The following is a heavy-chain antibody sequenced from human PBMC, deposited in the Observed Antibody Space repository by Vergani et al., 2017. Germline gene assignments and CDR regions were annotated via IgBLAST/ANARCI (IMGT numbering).Heavy chain of an antibody. CDR1: GYTFTSYY. CDR2: INPSGGST. J-gene: IGHJ6*03. D-gene: IGHD2-2*01. Sequence: QVQLVQSGAEVKKPGASVKVSCKASGYTFTSYYMHWVRQAPGPGLEWMGIINPSGGSTSYAQKFQGRVTMTRDTSTSTVYMELSSLRSEDTAVYYCARDASARSSQPHYYYYYMDVWGKGTTVTVSS. V-gene: IGHV1-46*01. CDR3: ARDASARSSQPHYYYYYMDV.